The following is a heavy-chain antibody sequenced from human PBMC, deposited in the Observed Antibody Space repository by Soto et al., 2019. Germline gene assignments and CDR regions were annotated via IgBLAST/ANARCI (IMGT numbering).Heavy chain of an antibody. V-gene: IGHV3-48*02. CDR1: GFTFSSYN. J-gene: IGHJ4*02. CDR2: ISSSSSAI. CDR3: ARGYCSGGSCPEFDD. Sequence: EVQLVESGGGLVQPGGSLGLSCAASGFTFSSYNMNWVRQAPGKGLEWVSYISSSSSAIYYADSVKGRFTISRDNAKNALYLQMNSRRDEDTAVYSCARGYCSGGSCPEFDDWGQGTLVTVSS. D-gene: IGHD2-15*01.